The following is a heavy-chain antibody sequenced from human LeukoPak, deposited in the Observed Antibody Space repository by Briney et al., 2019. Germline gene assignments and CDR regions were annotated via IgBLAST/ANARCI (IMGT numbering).Heavy chain of an antibody. Sequence: GGSLRLSCAASGFTFSSYAMGWVRQAPGKGLEWVSAISGSGGSTYYADSVKGRFTISRDNSKNTLYLQMNSLRAEDTAVYYCAKYPSMIVVVIYPIVDYWGQGTLVTVSS. V-gene: IGHV3-23*01. CDR2: ISGSGGST. D-gene: IGHD3-22*01. CDR1: GFTFSSYA. CDR3: AKYPSMIVVVIYPIVDY. J-gene: IGHJ4*02.